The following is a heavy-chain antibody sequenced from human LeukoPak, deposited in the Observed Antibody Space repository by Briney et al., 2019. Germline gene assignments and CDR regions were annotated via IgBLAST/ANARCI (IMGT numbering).Heavy chain of an antibody. CDR1: GGSISSHY. J-gene: IGHJ6*02. CDR3: AGSWIGMDV. D-gene: IGHD2-2*03. V-gene: IGHV4-59*08. CDR2: IYYSGST. Sequence: SETLSLTCTVSGGSISSHYWSWIRQPPGKGLEWIGYIYYSGSTDYKPSLKSRVTISLDTSKNQFSLKLSSVTAADTAVYYCAGSWIGMDVWGQGTTVTVSS.